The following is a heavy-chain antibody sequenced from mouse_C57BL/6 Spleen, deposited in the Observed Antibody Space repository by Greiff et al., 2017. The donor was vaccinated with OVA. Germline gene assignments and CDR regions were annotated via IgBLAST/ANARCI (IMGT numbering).Heavy chain of an antibody. Sequence: QVQLQQSGAELARPGASVKLSCKASGYTFTSYGISWVKQRTGQGLEWIGEIYPRSGNTSYNEKFKGKATLTADKSSSTAYKELRSLTSEGAAVYFCASNYVAYWGQGTLVTVSA. V-gene: IGHV1-81*01. CDR2: IYPRSGNT. CDR3: ASNYVAY. D-gene: IGHD2-1*01. CDR1: GYTFTSYG. J-gene: IGHJ3*01.